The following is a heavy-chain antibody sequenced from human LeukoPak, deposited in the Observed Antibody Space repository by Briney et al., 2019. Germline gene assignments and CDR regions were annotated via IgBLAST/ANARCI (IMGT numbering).Heavy chain of an antibody. V-gene: IGHV3-30*02. Sequence: PGRSLRLSCAASGFTFSSYGMHWVRQAPGKGLEWVAFIRYDGSNKYYADSVKGRFTISRDNSKNTLYLQMNSLRAEDTAVYYCANGDSTAAAGDYYYYYYMDVWGKGTTVTISS. J-gene: IGHJ6*03. CDR1: GFTFSSYG. D-gene: IGHD6-13*01. CDR2: IRYDGSNK. CDR3: ANGDSTAAAGDYYYYYYMDV.